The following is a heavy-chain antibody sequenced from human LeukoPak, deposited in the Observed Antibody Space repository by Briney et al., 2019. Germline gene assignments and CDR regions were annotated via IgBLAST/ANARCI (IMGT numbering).Heavy chain of an antibody. CDR2: MNPNSGNT. Sequence: ASVKVSCKASGYTFTSYDINWVRQATGQGLEWMGWMNPNSGNTGYAQKFQGRVTMTRNTSISTAYMELSSLRSEDTAVYYCARGQWELHHTLDPPDYWGQGTLVTVSS. D-gene: IGHD1-26*01. CDR1: GYTFTSYD. CDR3: ARGQWELHHTLDPPDY. J-gene: IGHJ4*02. V-gene: IGHV1-8*01.